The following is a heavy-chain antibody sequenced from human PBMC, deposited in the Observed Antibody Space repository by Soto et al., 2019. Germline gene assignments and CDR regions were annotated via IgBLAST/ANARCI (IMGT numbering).Heavy chain of an antibody. J-gene: IGHJ2*01. CDR1: GFTFSSYA. V-gene: IGHV3-23*01. CDR3: AKDYGSGYGSGGSCDADWYCDL. Sequence: EVQLLESGGGLVQPGGSLRLSCAASGFTFSSYAMSWVRQAPGKGLEWVSAISGSGGSTYYADSVKGRFTISRDNSKNTLYLQMNSLRAEDTAVYYCAKDYGSGYGSGGSCDADWYCDLWGRGTLVTVSS. D-gene: IGHD2-15*01. CDR2: ISGSGGST.